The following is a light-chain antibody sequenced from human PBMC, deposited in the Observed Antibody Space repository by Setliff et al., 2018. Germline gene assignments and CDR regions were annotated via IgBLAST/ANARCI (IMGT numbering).Light chain of an antibody. Sequence: QSALTQPASVSGSPGQSIAISCTGSSSDVGGSNHVSWYQQHPGKAPTLILYDATKRPSGVSSRFSGFKSGNTASLTISGLQAEDDADYYCCSHTATLNPFVFGTGTKGTVL. V-gene: IGLV2-14*03. CDR1: SSDVGGSNH. CDR3: CSHTATLNPFV. J-gene: IGLJ1*01. CDR2: DAT.